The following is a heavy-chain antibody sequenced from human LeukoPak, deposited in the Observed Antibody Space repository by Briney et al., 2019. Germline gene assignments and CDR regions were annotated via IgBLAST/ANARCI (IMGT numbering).Heavy chain of an antibody. J-gene: IGHJ6*03. CDR1: GFTFSSYT. Sequence: PGGSLRLSCAASGFTFSSYTIHWVRQAPGKGLEWVSSISAVSTYIYYADPVKGRFTISRDNVEKSAYLELSGLTAHDTAIYYCARGGIAGRPVYYYYMDVWGKGTTVTVSS. CDR2: ISAVSTYI. CDR3: ARGGIAGRPVYYYYMDV. D-gene: IGHD6-6*01. V-gene: IGHV3-21*01.